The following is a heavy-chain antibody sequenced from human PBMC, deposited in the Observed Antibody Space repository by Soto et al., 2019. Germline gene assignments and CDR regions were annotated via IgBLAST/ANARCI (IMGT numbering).Heavy chain of an antibody. CDR3: ARLGDYDFWSGYPYYYYYMDV. V-gene: IGHV4-34*01. J-gene: IGHJ6*03. CDR2: IDHSGSA. CDR1: GGSFSGYY. D-gene: IGHD3-3*01. Sequence: QVQLQQWGAGLLKPSETLSLTCAVYGGSFSGYYWSWIRQPPGKGVEWIGEIDHSGSANYNPSLKSRVTISVDTSKNQFSLKLSSVTAADTAVYYCARLGDYDFWSGYPYYYYYMDVWGKGTTVTVSS.